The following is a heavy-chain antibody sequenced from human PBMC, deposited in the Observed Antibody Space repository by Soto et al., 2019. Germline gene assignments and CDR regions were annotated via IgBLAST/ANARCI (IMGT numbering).Heavy chain of an antibody. Sequence: KTSETLSLTCAVSRGFISSGSWWSWVRQPPGKGLEWIGEIYRSGNTNYNPSLKSRVSISVDMSKNQFSLKLTSVTAADRAMYFCARYNSYAIDYWGRGTLVTVSS. CDR3: ARYNSYAIDY. CDR1: RGFISSGSW. J-gene: IGHJ4*02. D-gene: IGHD2-8*01. CDR2: IYRSGNT. V-gene: IGHV4-4*02.